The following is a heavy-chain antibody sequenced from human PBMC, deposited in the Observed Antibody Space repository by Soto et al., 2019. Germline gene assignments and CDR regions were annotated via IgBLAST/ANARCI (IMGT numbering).Heavy chain of an antibody. D-gene: IGHD6-6*01. Sequence: GASVKVSCKASGYTFTSYGISWVRQAPGQGLEWMGWISAYNGNTNYAQKPQGRVTMTTDTSTSTAYMELRSPRSDDTAVYYCARVKQLVPRGYYYGMDVWGQGTTVTVSS. V-gene: IGHV1-18*01. CDR1: GYTFTSYG. CDR3: ARVKQLVPRGYYYGMDV. CDR2: ISAYNGNT. J-gene: IGHJ6*02.